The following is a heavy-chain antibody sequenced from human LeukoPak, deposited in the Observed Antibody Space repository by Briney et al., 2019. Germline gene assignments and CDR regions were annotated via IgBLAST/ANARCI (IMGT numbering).Heavy chain of an antibody. CDR3: ARATVAGNYYYYYYMDV. V-gene: IGHV4-61*02. CDR1: GGSISSGSYY. J-gene: IGHJ6*03. CDR2: IYTSGST. Sequence: SETLSLTCTVSGGSISSGSYYWSWIRQPAGKGLEWIGRIYTSGSTNYNPSLKSRVTISVDTSKNQFSLKLSSVTAADTAVYYCARATVAGNYYYYYYMDVWGKETTVTVSS. D-gene: IGHD6-19*01.